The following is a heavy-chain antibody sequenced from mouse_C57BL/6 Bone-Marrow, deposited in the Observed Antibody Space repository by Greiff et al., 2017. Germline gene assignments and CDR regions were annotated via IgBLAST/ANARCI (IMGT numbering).Heavy chain of an antibody. J-gene: IGHJ2*01. V-gene: IGHV2-9-1*01. Sequence: VMLVESGPGLVAPSQSLSITCTVSGFSLTSYAISWVRQPPGKGLEWLGVIWTGGGTNYNSALKSRLSISKDNSKSQVFLKMNSLQTDDTARYYCARKGYDYDAPYFDYWGQGTTLTVSS. D-gene: IGHD2-4*01. CDR1: GFSLTSYA. CDR3: ARKGYDYDAPYFDY. CDR2: IWTGGGT.